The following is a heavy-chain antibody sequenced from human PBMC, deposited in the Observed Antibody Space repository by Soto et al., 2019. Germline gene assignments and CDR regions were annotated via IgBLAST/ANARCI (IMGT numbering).Heavy chain of an antibody. CDR2: ISGSGGST. CDR3: AKPLYSSGWYDDAIDI. Sequence: EVQLLESGGGLVQPGGSLRLSCAASGFTFSSYAMSWVRQAPGKGLEWVSAISGSGGSTYYADSVKGRFTISRDNSKNTLYLQMNSLRAEDTAVYYCAKPLYSSGWYDDAIDIWGQGTMVTVSS. J-gene: IGHJ3*02. CDR1: GFTFSSYA. D-gene: IGHD6-19*01. V-gene: IGHV3-23*01.